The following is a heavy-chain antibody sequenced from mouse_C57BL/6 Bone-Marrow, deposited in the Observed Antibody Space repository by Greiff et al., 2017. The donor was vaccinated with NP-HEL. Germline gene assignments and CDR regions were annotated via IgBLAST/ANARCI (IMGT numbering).Heavy chain of an antibody. V-gene: IGHV1-81*01. CDR2: IYPRSGNT. J-gene: IGHJ3*01. CDR1: GYTFTSYG. CDR3: ARERIYDGNSVAY. D-gene: IGHD2-3*01. Sequence: QVQLKQSGAELARPGASVKLSCKASGYTFTSYGISWVKQRPGQGLEWIGEIYPRSGNTYYNEKFKGKATLTADKSSSTAYMELRSLTSEDSAVYYCARERIYDGNSVAYWGQGTPVTVSA.